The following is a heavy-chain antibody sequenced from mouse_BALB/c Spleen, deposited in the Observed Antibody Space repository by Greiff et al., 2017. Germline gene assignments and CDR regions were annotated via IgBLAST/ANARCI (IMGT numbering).Heavy chain of an antibody. D-gene: IGHD1-1*01. V-gene: IGHV3-8*02. CDR1: GDSITSGY. Sequence: EVKLVESGPSLVKPSQTLSLTCSVTGDSITSGYWNWIRKFPGNKLEYMGYISYSGSTYYNPSLNSRISITRDTYKNQYYLQLNSVTTEYTATYYCASHYYGSSYLYFDYWGQGTTLTVSS. CDR2: ISYSGST. CDR3: ASHYYGSSYLYFDY. J-gene: IGHJ2*01.